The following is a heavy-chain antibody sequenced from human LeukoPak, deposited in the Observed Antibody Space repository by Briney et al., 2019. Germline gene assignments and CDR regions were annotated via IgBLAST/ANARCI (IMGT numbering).Heavy chain of an antibody. CDR3: ARGIAAAGTGAFDI. CDR2: IYYSGST. CDR1: GVSISSYY. V-gene: IGHV4-59*01. D-gene: IGHD6-13*01. J-gene: IGHJ3*02. Sequence: ASETLSLTCTVSGVSISSYYWSWIRQPPGKGLEWIGYIYYSGSTNYNPSLKSRVTISVDTSKNQFSLKLSSVTAADTAVYYCARGIAAAGTGAFDIWGQGTMVTVSS.